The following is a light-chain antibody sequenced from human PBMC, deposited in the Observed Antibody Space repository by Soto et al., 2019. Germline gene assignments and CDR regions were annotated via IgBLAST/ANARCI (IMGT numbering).Light chain of an antibody. CDR2: VTS. J-gene: IGKJ4*01. CDR3: QQLSIYPLT. CDR1: QGMSSY. V-gene: IGKV1-9*01. Sequence: IQLTQSPSSLSASVGDRVTLTFRASQGMSSYLAWYQQKPGKAPKLLIYVTSTLQTGVPSRFSGSRSGADFTLTISSLQPEDSATYYCQQLSIYPLTFGGGTKVDIK.